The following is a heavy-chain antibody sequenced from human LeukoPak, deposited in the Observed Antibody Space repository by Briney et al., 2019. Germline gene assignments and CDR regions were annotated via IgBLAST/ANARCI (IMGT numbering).Heavy chain of an antibody. CDR2: ISAYNGNT. CDR1: GYTFTSYG. D-gene: IGHD3-22*01. Sequence: ASVKVSCKASGYTFTSYGISWVRQAPGQGLEWMGWISAYNGNTNYAQKLQGRVTMTTDTSTSTAYMELRSLRSDDTAVYYCARDWASSGYPVVIGPFDPWGQGTLVTVSS. CDR3: ARDWASSGYPVVIGPFDP. J-gene: IGHJ5*02. V-gene: IGHV1-18*01.